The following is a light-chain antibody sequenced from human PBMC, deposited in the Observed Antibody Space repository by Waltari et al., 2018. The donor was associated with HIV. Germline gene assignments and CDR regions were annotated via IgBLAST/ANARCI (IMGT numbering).Light chain of an antibody. V-gene: IGLV1-47*01. CDR3: AVWDESLDGWL. CDR1: SSNTETNY. Sequence: QSALTQSPSASGTPGQRITISCSGSSSNTETNYVYWYKQFPGATPKVLIYKDNWRPSGVPDRISGSKSGTSASLLISGLRSDDEADYYCAVWDESLDGWLFGGGTKLTVL. CDR2: KDN. J-gene: IGLJ3*02.